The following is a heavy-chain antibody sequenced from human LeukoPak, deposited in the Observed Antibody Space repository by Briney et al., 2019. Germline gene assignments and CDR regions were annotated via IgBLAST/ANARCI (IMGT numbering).Heavy chain of an antibody. V-gene: IGHV5-51*01. D-gene: IGHD5-18*01. CDR1: GYSFTSYW. CDR2: IYPGDSDT. Sequence: PGESLKISCKGSGYSFTSYWIGWVRQMPGKGLEWIGIIYPGDSDTRYSPSFQGQVTISADKSISTAYLQWSSLKASDTAMYYCAINVDTAMVTGMFWGQGTLVTVSS. J-gene: IGHJ4*02. CDR3: AINVDTAMVTGMF.